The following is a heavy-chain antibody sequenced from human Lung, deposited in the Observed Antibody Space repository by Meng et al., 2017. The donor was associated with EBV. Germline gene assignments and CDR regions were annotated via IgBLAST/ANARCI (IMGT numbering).Heavy chain of an antibody. V-gene: IGHV1-46*04. J-gene: IGHJ4*02. CDR2: INPSTGTT. Sequence: QVQLVQSGAEVKKPGASVKVSCKASGYTFTSYYIHWVRQAPGQGLEWMGIINPSTGTTTYAQNLQGRVTMTRDTSTSTVYMELSSLRSEDTAVYYCARDCLAGYTSGWQFDYWGQGTLVTV. CDR1: GYTFTSYY. D-gene: IGHD6-19*01. CDR3: ARDCLAGYTSGWQFDY.